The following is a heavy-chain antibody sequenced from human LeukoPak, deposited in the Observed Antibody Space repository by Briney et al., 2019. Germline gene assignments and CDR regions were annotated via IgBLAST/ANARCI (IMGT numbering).Heavy chain of an antibody. D-gene: IGHD3-10*01. V-gene: IGHV4-39*01. Sequence: NPSETLSLTCTVSGGSINSNTYFWGWIRQPPGKGLEWIGSIYYSGSTYYNPSLKSRVTISADTSKNQFSLKLSSVTAADTAVYYCARHDALYYYYGSGRVSYFDYWGQGTLVTVSS. CDR3: ARHDALYYYYGSGRVSYFDY. CDR2: IYYSGST. CDR1: GGSINSNTYF. J-gene: IGHJ4*02.